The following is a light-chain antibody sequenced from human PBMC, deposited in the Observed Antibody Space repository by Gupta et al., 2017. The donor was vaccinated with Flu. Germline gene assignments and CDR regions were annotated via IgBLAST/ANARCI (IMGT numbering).Light chain of an antibody. J-gene: IGLJ2*01. V-gene: IGLV3-21*03. Sequence: LTQPPSVSVAPGKTARITCGGDDIESKSVHWCQQKPGQAPVLVVYDDSDRPSGIPERFSGSNSGNTATLTISRVEAGDEADYYCQVWDTSSDHVVFGGGTKLTVL. CDR1: DIESKS. CDR3: QVWDTSSDHVV. CDR2: DDS.